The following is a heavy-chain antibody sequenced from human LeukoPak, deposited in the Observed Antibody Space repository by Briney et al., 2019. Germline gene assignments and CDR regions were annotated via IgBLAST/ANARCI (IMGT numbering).Heavy chain of an antibody. CDR1: AYSFINYW. J-gene: IGHJ2*01. D-gene: IGHD3-22*01. CDR2: IYPGDSDT. Sequence: GESLKISCKGAAYSFINYWISCVRQMARKDLEWMGSIYPGDSDTRYSPSFQGQVNISVDKSISTTYLQWSSLKASDTAMYYCARRHIGGSYERWYFDLWGRGTMVTVSS. V-gene: IGHV5-51*01. CDR3: ARRHIGGSYERWYFDL.